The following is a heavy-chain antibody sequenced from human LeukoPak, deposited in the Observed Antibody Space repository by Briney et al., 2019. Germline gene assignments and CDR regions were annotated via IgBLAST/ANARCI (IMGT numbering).Heavy chain of an antibody. D-gene: IGHD2-2*01. CDR3: ARDQDTVVVPAATYNWFDP. Sequence: ASVKVSCKASGYTFTSYGISWVRQAPGQGLEWMGWISAYNGNTNYAQKLQGRVTMTTDTSTSTAYMELRSLRSDDTAVYYCARDQDTVVVPAATYNWFDPWGQGTLVTVSS. V-gene: IGHV1-18*01. J-gene: IGHJ5*02. CDR2: ISAYNGNT. CDR1: GYTFTSYG.